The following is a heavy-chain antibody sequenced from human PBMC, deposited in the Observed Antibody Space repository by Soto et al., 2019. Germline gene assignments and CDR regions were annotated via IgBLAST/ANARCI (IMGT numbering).Heavy chain of an antibody. J-gene: IGHJ4*02. V-gene: IGHV3-23*01. Sequence: PGGSLRLSCGASGFPFNTHGMAWVRQAPGKGLEWVSGISGGGDRTQYADGVKGRFTISRDNSKNTVDLQITSLRAEDTATYYCAKTATYDYVWGDYRYFFNHLGQGTVVTVSS. CDR1: GFPFNTHG. D-gene: IGHD3-16*02. CDR3: AKTATYDYVWGDYRYFFNH. CDR2: ISGGGDRT.